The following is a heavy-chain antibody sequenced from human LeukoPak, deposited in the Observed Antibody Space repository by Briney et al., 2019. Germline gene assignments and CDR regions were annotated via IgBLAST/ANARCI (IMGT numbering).Heavy chain of an antibody. J-gene: IGHJ4*02. CDR1: RFIFSNYA. CDR2: ISYHGRDQ. CDR3: VKQDCSGGSCYLDY. D-gene: IGHD2-15*01. Sequence: GGSLRLSCAASRFIFSNYAMHWVRQAPGKGLDWVAVISYHGRDQFYADSVKGRFTISRDSSKDTLYLQMNSLRTEDTAVYYCVKQDCSGGSCYLDYWGQGTLVTVSS. V-gene: IGHV3-30*04.